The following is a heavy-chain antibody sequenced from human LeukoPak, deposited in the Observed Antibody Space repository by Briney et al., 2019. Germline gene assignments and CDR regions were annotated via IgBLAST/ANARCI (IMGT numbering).Heavy chain of an antibody. CDR3: AKKRDPGSFDY. V-gene: IGHV4-34*01. CDR1: GGSFSGYY. CDR2: INHSGST. Sequence: PSETLSLTCAVYGGSFSGYYWSWIRQPPGKGLEWIGEINHSGSTNYNPSLKSRVTISVDTSKNQFSLKLSSVTAADTAVYYCAKKRDPGSFDYWGQGTLVTVSS. J-gene: IGHJ4*02. D-gene: IGHD3-10*01.